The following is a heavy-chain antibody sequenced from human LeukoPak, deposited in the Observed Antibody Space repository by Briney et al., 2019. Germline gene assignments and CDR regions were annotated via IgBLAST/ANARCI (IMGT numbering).Heavy chain of an antibody. CDR2: IKQDGSEK. Sequence: GSLRLSCAASGFTFSSYWMSWVRQAPGKGLEWVANIKQDGSEKYYVDSVKGRFTISRDNAKNSLYLQMNSLRAEDTAVYYCARDLSDFDTAFDIWGQGTMVTVSS. CDR1: GFTFSSYW. J-gene: IGHJ3*02. V-gene: IGHV3-7*01. D-gene: IGHD3-3*01. CDR3: ARDLSDFDTAFDI.